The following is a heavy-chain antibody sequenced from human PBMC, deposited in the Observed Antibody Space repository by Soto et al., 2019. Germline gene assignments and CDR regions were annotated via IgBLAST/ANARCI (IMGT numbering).Heavy chain of an antibody. Sequence: ASVKVSCKASGGTFSSYAISWVRQAPGQGLEWMGGIIPIFGTANYAQKLQGRVTITADKSTSTAYMELSSLRSEDTAVYYCARGGGSSWYDDFDYWGQGTLVTVSS. CDR2: IIPIFGTA. J-gene: IGHJ4*02. CDR3: ARGGGSSWYDDFDY. CDR1: GGTFSSYA. V-gene: IGHV1-69*06. D-gene: IGHD6-13*01.